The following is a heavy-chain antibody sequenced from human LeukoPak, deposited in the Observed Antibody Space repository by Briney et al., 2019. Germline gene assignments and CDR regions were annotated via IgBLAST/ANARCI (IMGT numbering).Heavy chain of an antibody. V-gene: IGHV3-48*04. CDR3: TRVAINDYGDYFDY. D-gene: IGHD4-17*01. Sequence: GGSLRLSCATSGFTFSNYGMHWVRQAPGKGLEWVSYISSSDSTIYYADSVKGRFTISRDNAKNSLYLQMNSLRAEDTAVYYCTRVAINDYGDYFDYWGQGTLVTVSS. CDR2: ISSSDSTI. CDR1: GFTFSNYG. J-gene: IGHJ4*02.